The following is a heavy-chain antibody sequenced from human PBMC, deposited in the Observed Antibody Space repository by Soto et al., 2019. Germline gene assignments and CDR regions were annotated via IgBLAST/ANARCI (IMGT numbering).Heavy chain of an antibody. CDR1: SASISSSHW. J-gene: IGHJ5*02. D-gene: IGHD2-15*01. Sequence: QVQLQESGPGLVKPSGTLSLTCAVSSASISSSHWWTWVRQPPGKGLEWIGEIYHGGSTNYNPSLKSRVTMSVDKSKNQFSLKLSSVTAADTAVYYCARADCSGGSCYSSANWFDPWGQGTLVTVSS. CDR3: ARADCSGGSCYSSANWFDP. V-gene: IGHV4-4*02. CDR2: IYHGGST.